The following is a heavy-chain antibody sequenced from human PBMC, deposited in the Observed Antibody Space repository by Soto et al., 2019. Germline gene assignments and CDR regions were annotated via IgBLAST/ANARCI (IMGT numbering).Heavy chain of an antibody. V-gene: IGHV3-23*01. CDR1: GFTFSSYV. D-gene: IGHD2-15*01. J-gene: IGHJ4*02. CDR3: ARGYCSGDTCYHIDY. Sequence: EVQLLDSGGGSVQPGGSLRLSCAASGFTFSSYVMRWVRQAPGKGLEWVSSISGSGGSTYYTDSVKGRFTISSDNSKNTVDLQMNSLRAEDTAVYFCARGYCSGDTCYHIDYWGQGPLVTVSS. CDR2: ISGSGGST.